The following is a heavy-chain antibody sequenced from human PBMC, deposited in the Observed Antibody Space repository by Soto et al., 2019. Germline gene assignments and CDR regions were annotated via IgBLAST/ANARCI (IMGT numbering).Heavy chain of an antibody. J-gene: IGHJ4*02. D-gene: IGHD3-3*01. CDR1: GYTFTSYY. CDR3: ARDRSFHTTSGFFDY. V-gene: IGHV1-46*01. Sequence: VASVKVSCKASGYTFTSYYMQWVRQAPGQGLEWMGIINPSDGSTSYAQKYQGRVTMTRDTSTSTVYMELSSLRSEDTAVYYCARDRSFHTTSGFFDYWGQGTVVTVSS. CDR2: INPSDGST.